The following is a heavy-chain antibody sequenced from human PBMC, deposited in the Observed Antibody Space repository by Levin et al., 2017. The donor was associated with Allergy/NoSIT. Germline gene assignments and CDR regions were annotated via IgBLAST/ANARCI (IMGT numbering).Heavy chain of an antibody. CDR3: AKDRGRRLEY. CDR1: GFTFSSYG. Sequence: GESLKISCAASGFTFSSYGMHWVRQAPGKGLEWVAVISYDGSNKYYADSVKGRFTISRDNSKNTLYLQMNSLRAEDTAVYYCAKDRGRRLEYWGQGTLVTVSS. J-gene: IGHJ4*02. CDR2: ISYDGSNK. V-gene: IGHV3-30*18. D-gene: IGHD1-26*01.